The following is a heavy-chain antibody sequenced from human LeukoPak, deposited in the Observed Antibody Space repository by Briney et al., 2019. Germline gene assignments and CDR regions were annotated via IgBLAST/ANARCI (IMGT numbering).Heavy chain of an antibody. CDR1: GDIVSSNSAA. J-gene: IGHJ1*01. CDR3: ARRTVGVSLGYFQY. D-gene: IGHD1-26*01. V-gene: IGHV6-1*01. Sequence: SQTLSLTCAISGDIVSSNSAAWNWVRQSPSRGLEWLGRTYYRSKWYNDYAVSVKSRITINPDTSKNQFSLQLNSVTPEDTAAYYCARRTVGVSLGYFQYWGQGTLVSVSS. CDR2: TYYRSKWYN.